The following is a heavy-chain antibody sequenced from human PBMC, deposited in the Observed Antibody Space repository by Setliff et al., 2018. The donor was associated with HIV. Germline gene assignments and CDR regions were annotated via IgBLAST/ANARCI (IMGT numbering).Heavy chain of an antibody. CDR3: AREKETCSGGDCWKNAFDV. CDR1: GFIFTKYG. D-gene: IGHD2-21*02. CDR2: ISAYNGKT. J-gene: IGHJ3*01. V-gene: IGHV1-18*01. Sequence: ASVKVSCKASGFIFTKYGITWVRQAPGQGLEWMGWISAYNGKTDYAQKFQDRLTMTTDTSTRTVHMELRGLRSDDTAVYYCAREKETCSGGDCWKNAFDVWGQGTMVTVSS.